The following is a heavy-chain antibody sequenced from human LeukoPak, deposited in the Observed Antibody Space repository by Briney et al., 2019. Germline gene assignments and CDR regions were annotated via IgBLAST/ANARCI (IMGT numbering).Heavy chain of an antibody. CDR1: GGSISSYY. CDR2: IYYSGST. CDR3: ARHMVRVVIVFDP. V-gene: IGHV4-59*13. Sequence: PSETLSLTCTVSGGSISSYYCSWIRQPPGKGLEWIGYIYYSGSTNYNPSLKSRVTISVDTSKNQFSLKLSSVTAADTAVYYCARHMVRVVIVFDPWGQGTLVTVSS. J-gene: IGHJ5*02. D-gene: IGHD3-10*01.